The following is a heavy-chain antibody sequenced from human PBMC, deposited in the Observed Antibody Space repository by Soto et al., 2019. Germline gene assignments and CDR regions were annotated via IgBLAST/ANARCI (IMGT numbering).Heavy chain of an antibody. J-gene: IGHJ5*02. V-gene: IGHV1-18*01. Sequence: QVQLVQSGAEVKKPGASVKVSCKASGYTFTSYGISWVRQAPGQGLEWMGWISAYNGNTNYAQKLQGRVTMTTDTTTSPAYMELRSLRSDDTAVYYCAREPSQQLVDPVDNWFDPWGQGTLVTVSS. CDR2: ISAYNGNT. D-gene: IGHD6-13*01. CDR3: AREPSQQLVDPVDNWFDP. CDR1: GYTFTSYG.